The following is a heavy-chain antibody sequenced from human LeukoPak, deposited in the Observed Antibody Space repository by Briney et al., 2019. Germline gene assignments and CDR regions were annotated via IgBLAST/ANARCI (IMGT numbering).Heavy chain of an antibody. V-gene: IGHV4-39*01. CDR1: GGSLSSSSFY. CDR3: TRGSYDVLTGYSTLGEY. D-gene: IGHD3-9*01. J-gene: IGHJ4*02. CDR2: IYYSGST. Sequence: PSETLSLTCTVSGGSLSSSSFYWGWVRQTPGKGLEWIGNIYYSGSTYYNPSLKSRLTTSLDTSQRQFSLRLSSVTAADTALYYCTRGSYDVLTGYSTLGEYWGQGTLVTVSS.